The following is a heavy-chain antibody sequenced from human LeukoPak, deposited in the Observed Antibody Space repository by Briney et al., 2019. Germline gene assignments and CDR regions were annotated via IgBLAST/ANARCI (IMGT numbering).Heavy chain of an antibody. CDR1: GFTVSTNY. CDR2: INWNGGST. V-gene: IGHV3-20*04. Sequence: TGGSLRLSCAASGFTVSTNYMSWVRQAPGKGLEWVSGINWNGGSTGYADSVKGRFTISRDNAKNSLYLQMNSLRAEDTALYYCARGYYYDNSGLFDYWGQGTLVTVSS. J-gene: IGHJ4*02. D-gene: IGHD3-22*01. CDR3: ARGYYYDNSGLFDY.